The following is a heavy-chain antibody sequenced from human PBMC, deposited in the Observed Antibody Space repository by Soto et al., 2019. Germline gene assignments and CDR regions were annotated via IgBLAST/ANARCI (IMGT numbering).Heavy chain of an antibody. CDR1: GLTFGSRA. J-gene: IGHJ4*02. CDR3: ARGSTDSYPGSRIFDF. D-gene: IGHD3-10*01. CDR2: ITDTGGDA. Sequence: GSLRLSCVASGLTFGSRAMTWVRQAPGEGLQWVSTITDTGGDAKYADSVRGRFVISRDNSKKTLYLQMTSLTAEDSAMYYCARGSTDSYPGSRIFDFWGRGTLVTVSS. V-gene: IGHV3-23*01.